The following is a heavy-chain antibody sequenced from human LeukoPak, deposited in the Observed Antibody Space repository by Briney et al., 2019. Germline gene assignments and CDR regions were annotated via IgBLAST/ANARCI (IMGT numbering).Heavy chain of an antibody. CDR1: GGSFSGYY. CDR3: ARISSGYKYYYYYMDV. Sequence: PSETLSLTCAVYGGSFSGYYWSWIRQPPGKGLGWIGEINHSGSTNYNPSLKSRVTISVDTSKTKFSLKLSSVTAADTDVYYCARISSGYKYYYYYMDVWGKGTTVTVSS. D-gene: IGHD3-22*01. V-gene: IGHV4-34*01. J-gene: IGHJ6*03. CDR2: INHSGST.